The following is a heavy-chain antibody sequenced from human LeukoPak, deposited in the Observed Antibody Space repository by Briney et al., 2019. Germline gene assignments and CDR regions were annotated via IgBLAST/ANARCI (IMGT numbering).Heavy chain of an antibody. J-gene: IGHJ4*02. CDR1: GFTFSSYG. CDR2: ISYDGSNK. D-gene: IGHD3-16*01. CDR3: AKDFLRSYFDY. V-gene: IGHV3-30*18. Sequence: GGSLRLSCAASGFTFSSYGMHWVRQAPGKGLEWVAVISYDGSNKYYADSVKGRFTISRDNSKNTLYLQMNSLRAEDTAVYYCAKDFLRSYFDYWGQGTLVTVSS.